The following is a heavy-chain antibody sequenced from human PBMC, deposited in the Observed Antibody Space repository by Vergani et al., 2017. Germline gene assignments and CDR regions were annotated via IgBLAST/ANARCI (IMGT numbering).Heavy chain of an antibody. CDR1: GFTFTAHG. V-gene: IGHV4-34*01. D-gene: IGHD2-8*01. CDR2: IRHDGIT. J-gene: IGHJ4*02. CDR3: AREGYCTNGVCFTLFDV. Sequence: VQLLESGGGSAQPGESLRLSCVASGFTFTAHGLNWVRQAPGKGLEWIGEIRHDGITHYSPSLKSRVTISIDTSTHQFSLNLRSVTAADTAVYYCAREGYCTNGVCFTLFDVWGQGALVTVSS.